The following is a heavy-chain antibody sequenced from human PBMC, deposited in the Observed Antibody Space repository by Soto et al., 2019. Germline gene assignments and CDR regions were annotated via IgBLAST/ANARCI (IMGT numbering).Heavy chain of an antibody. V-gene: IGHV3-53*01. Sequence: GGSMRLSCAASGFTVSSNYMSWVRQAPGKGLEWVSVIYSGGSTYYADSVKGRFTISRDNSKNTLYLQMNSLRAEDTAVYYCARHEGYSYGFIFDYWGQGTLVTVSS. CDR2: IYSGGST. D-gene: IGHD5-18*01. CDR1: GFTVSSNY. J-gene: IGHJ4*02. CDR3: ARHEGYSYGFIFDY.